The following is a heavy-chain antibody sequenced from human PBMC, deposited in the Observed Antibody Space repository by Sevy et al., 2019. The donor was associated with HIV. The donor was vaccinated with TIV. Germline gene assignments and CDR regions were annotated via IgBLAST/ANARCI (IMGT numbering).Heavy chain of an antibody. CDR2: ISGSGGST. Sequence: GGSLRLSCAASGFTFSSYAMSWVRQVPGKGLEWVSIISGSGGSTYYADSVKGRFTISRDNSQNTLHLQMNSLRAEDTAVYYCAKDRWDSGSYVDYWGQGTLVTVSS. J-gene: IGHJ4*02. CDR3: AKDRWDSGSYVDY. V-gene: IGHV3-23*01. CDR1: GFTFSSYA. D-gene: IGHD1-26*01.